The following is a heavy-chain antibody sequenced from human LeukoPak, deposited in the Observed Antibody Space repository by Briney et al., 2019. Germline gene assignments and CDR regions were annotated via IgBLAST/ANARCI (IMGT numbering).Heavy chain of an antibody. CDR1: GFTFSSYA. J-gene: IGHJ4*02. D-gene: IGHD3-22*01. CDR3: AKSYYDYDSSGYWTY. V-gene: IGHV3-23*01. CDR2: ISGSGGST. Sequence: GGSLRLSCAASGFTFSSYAMSWVRQAPGKGLEWVSAISGSGGSTYYADSVKGRFTISRDNSKNTLYLQMNGLRAEDTAVYYCAKSYYDYDSSGYWTYWGQGTLVTVSS.